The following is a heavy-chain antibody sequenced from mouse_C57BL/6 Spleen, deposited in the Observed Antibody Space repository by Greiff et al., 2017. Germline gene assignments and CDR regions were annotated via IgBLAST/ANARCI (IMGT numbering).Heavy chain of an antibody. V-gene: IGHV1-76*01. CDR2: IYPGSGNT. Sequence: QVQLQQSGAELVRPGASVKLSCKASGYTFTDYYINWVKQRPGQGLEWIARIYPGSGNTYYNEKFKGKATLTAEKSSSTAYMQLSSLTSGDSAVYVCARGGIYYGNDGYFEVWGTGTTVTVSS. D-gene: IGHD2-2*01. CDR3: ARGGIYYGNDGYFEV. CDR1: GYTFTDYY. J-gene: IGHJ1*03.